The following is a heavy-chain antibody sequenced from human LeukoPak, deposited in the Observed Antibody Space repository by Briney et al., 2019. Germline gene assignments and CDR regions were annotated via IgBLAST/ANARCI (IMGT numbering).Heavy chain of an antibody. V-gene: IGHV4-61*05. D-gene: IGHD5-12*01. Sequence: SETLSLTCTVSGGSISSSSYYWSWIRQPPGKGLEWIGYIYYTGSTNYNPSLKSRVTISVDTSKNQFSLKLSSVTAADTAVYYCARGNSGYAPFDYWGQGTLVTVSS. CDR2: IYYTGST. CDR1: GGSISSSSYY. J-gene: IGHJ4*02. CDR3: ARGNSGYAPFDY.